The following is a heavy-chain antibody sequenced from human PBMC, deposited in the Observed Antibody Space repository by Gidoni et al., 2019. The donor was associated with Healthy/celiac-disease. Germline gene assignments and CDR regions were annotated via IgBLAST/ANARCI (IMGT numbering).Heavy chain of an antibody. CDR2: INHSGST. D-gene: IGHD6-13*01. Sequence: QVQLQQWGAGLLKPSETLSLTCAVYGGSFSGYYWSWIRQPPGKGLEWIGEINHSGSTNYTPSLKSRVTLSVDTSKNQFSLKLSSVTAADTAVYYCARGRGIAAAGRRAFDIWGQGTMVTVSS. CDR3: ARGRGIAAAGRRAFDI. V-gene: IGHV4-34*01. J-gene: IGHJ3*02. CDR1: GGSFSGYY.